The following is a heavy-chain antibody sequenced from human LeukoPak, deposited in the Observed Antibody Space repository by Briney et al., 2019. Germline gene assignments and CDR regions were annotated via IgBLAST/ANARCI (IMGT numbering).Heavy chain of an antibody. V-gene: IGHV3-74*01. CDR1: GNYW. J-gene: IGHJ4*02. CDR2: INSDGSWT. CDR3: VSFYETY. Sequence: PGGSQRLSCAASGNYWMHWVRQAPGKGLLWVSHINSDGSWTTYADSVKGRFTISKDNAKNTVYLQMNNLRAEDTAVYYCVSFYETYWGRGTLVTVSS. D-gene: IGHD2-2*01.